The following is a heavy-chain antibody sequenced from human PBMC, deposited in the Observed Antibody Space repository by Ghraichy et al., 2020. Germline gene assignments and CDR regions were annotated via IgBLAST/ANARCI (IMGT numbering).Heavy chain of an antibody. Sequence: SETLSLTCTVSGGSISSSSYYWSWIRQPPGKGLEWIGSIYYSGSTYYNPSLKSRVTISVDTSKNQFSLKLSSVTAADTAVYYCARQSIVVVIVIPSRPAHFDYWGQGTLVTVSS. CDR2: IYYSGST. CDR1: GGSISSSSYY. J-gene: IGHJ4*02. CDR3: ARQSIVVVIVIPSRPAHFDY. D-gene: IGHD2-21*01. V-gene: IGHV4-39*01.